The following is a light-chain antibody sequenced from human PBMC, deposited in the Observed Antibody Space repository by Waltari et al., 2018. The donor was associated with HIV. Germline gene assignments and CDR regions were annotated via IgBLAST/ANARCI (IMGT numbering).Light chain of an antibody. CDR3: CAFAGPSGLSEV. V-gene: IGLV1-47*01. CDR2: RND. CDR1: LSNIGSHY. J-gene: IGLJ2*01. Sequence: QSVLSQPPSAPGTPGQRVTISCSGGLSNIGSHYVYWYQQFSGMAPKLVIFRNDQRPSGVSNRFSGSKSGNTASLTISGLQAEDEADYHCCAFAGPSGLSEVFGEGTKLTVL.